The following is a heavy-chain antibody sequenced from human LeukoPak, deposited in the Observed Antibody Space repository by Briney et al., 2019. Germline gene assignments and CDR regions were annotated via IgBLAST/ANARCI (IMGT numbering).Heavy chain of an antibody. Sequence: SQTLSLTCTVSGGSIGSGSYYWSWIRQPPGKGLEWIGYIYYSGSTNYNPSLKSRVTISVDTSKNQFSLKLSSVTAADTAVYYCARGATPDYWGQGTLVTVSS. CDR1: GGSIGSGSYY. D-gene: IGHD5-12*01. CDR2: IYYSGST. V-gene: IGHV4-61*01. CDR3: ARGATPDY. J-gene: IGHJ4*02.